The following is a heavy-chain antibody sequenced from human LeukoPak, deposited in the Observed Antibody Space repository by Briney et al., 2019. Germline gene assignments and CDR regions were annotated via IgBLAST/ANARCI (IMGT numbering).Heavy chain of an antibody. V-gene: IGHV4-31*03. CDR1: GGSISSGGYY. D-gene: IGHD3-10*01. CDR2: IYYSGST. J-gene: IGHJ4*02. Sequence: TSETLSLTCTVSGGSISSGGYYWSWIRQHPGKGLEWIGYIYYSGSTYYNPSLKSRVTISVDTSKNQFSLKLSSVTAADTAVYYCARLLWFGELIFLDYWGQGTLVTVSS. CDR3: ARLLWFGELIFLDY.